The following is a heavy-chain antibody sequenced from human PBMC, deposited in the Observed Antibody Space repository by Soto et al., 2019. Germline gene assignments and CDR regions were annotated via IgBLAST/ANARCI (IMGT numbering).Heavy chain of an antibody. J-gene: IGHJ4*02. CDR3: ARGPRYYFVY. CDR1: GFTFSSYT. V-gene: IGHV3-21*02. CDR2: ISSRSTNT. Sequence: EVQLVESGGGLVKPGGSLRLSCEDSGFTFSSYTMNWVRRAPGKGLEWVSSISSRSTNTHYADSVRGRFTISRDNAKRSLYLQMNSLRAEDTAVYYCARGPRYYFVYWGQGTLVTVSS.